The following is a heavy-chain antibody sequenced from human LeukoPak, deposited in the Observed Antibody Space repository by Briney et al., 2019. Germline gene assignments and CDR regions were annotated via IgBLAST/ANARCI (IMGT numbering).Heavy chain of an antibody. CDR2: IIPILGIA. Sequence: ASVKVSCKASGGTFSSYTISWVRQAPGQGLEWMGRIIPILGIANYAQKFQGRVTITADKSTSTAYMELSSLRSEDTAVYYCAALSVDTAMGPYFDYWGQGTLVTVS. D-gene: IGHD5-18*01. CDR1: GGTFSSYT. CDR3: AALSVDTAMGPYFDY. J-gene: IGHJ4*02. V-gene: IGHV1-69*02.